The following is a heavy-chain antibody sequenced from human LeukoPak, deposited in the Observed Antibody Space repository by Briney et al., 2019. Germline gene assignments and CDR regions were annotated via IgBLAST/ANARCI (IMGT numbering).Heavy chain of an antibody. CDR1: GFIVSSNY. V-gene: IGHV3-53*01. D-gene: IGHD4-17*01. Sequence: TGGSLRLSCAASGFIVSSNYMNWVRQAPGKGLEWVSIIYSGGATYYADSVKGRFTISRDNSKNTLYLQMNSLRAEDTAVYYCARDRNDYGDYGSYEVWGQGTLVTVPS. CDR3: ARDRNDYGDYGSYEV. J-gene: IGHJ4*02. CDR2: IYSGGAT.